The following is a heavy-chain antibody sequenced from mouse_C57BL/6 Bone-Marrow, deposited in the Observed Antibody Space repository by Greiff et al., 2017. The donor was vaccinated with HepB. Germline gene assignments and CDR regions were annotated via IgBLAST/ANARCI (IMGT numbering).Heavy chain of an antibody. V-gene: IGHV1-81*01. D-gene: IGHD2-1*01. CDR3: ARWSLYGKGD. J-gene: IGHJ2*01. CDR2: IYPRSGNT. CDR1: GYTFTSYG. Sequence: QVQLKESGAELARPGASVKLSCKASGYTFTSYGISWVKQRTGQGLEWIGEIYPRSGNTYYNEKFKGKATLTADKSSSTAYMELSSLTSEDSAVYVCARWSLYGKGDWGQGTTRTVSS.